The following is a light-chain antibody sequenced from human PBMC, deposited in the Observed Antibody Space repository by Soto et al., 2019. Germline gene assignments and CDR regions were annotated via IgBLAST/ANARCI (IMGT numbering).Light chain of an antibody. V-gene: IGKV3-15*01. Sequence: EIVMTQSPATLSVSPGERATLPCRASKGVSSNLAWYQQKPGQAPRPLISGAPTRATGIPARFSGSGSGTEFTLTISSLQSEDFAVYYCQQYNNWPPWTFGQGTKVEIK. CDR1: KGVSSN. J-gene: IGKJ1*01. CDR2: GAP. CDR3: QQYNNWPPWT.